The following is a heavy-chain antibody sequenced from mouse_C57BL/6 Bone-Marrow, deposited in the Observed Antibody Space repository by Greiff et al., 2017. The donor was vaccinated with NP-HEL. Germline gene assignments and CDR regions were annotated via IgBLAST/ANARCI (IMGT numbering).Heavy chain of an antibody. CDR3: TVKVGYPHYYAMDY. D-gene: IGHD2-2*01. V-gene: IGHV6-3*01. CDR2: IRLKSDNYAT. Sequence: EVKVEESGGGLVQPGGSMKLSCVASGFTFSNYWMNWVRQSPEKGLEWVAQIRLKSDNYATHYAESVKGRFTISRDDSKSSVYLQMNNLRAEDTGIYYCTVKVGYPHYYAMDYWGQGTSVTVSS. J-gene: IGHJ4*01. CDR1: GFTFSNYW.